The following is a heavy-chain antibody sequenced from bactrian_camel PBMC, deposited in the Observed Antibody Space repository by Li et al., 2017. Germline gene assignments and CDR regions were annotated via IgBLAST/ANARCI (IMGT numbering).Heavy chain of an antibody. CDR2: IYAADGTT. Sequence: VQLVESGGGSVQAGGSLRLSCAASGYSYNTNCIGWFRQTPGKEREGVAVIYAADGTTYYADSVKGRFTISKDKTKNAAYLQMDSLKPEDTAMYYCAAQRRGLSLFCGIAATFRDEYNYRGQGTQVTVS. V-gene: IGHV3S1*01. CDR3: AAQRRGLSLFCGIAATFRDEYNY. CDR1: GYSYNTNC. D-gene: IGHD1*01. J-gene: IGHJ4*01.